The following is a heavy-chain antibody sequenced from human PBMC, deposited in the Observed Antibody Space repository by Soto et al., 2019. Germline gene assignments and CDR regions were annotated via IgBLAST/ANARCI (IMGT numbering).Heavy chain of an antibody. CDR3: ARAGSGYYTPFDY. J-gene: IGHJ4*02. CDR2: ISSSSSYM. D-gene: IGHD3-3*01. V-gene: IGHV3-21*01. Sequence: GGSLRLSCAASGFTFSSYSMNWVRQAPGKGLEWVSSISSSSSYMYYADSVKGRFTISRDNAKNSLYLQMNSLRAEDTAVYYCARAGSGYYTPFDYWGQGTLVTVSS. CDR1: GFTFSSYS.